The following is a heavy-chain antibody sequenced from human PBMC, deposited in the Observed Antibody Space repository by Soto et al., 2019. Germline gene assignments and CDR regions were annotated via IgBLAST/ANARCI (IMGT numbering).Heavy chain of an antibody. J-gene: IGHJ5*02. V-gene: IGHV1-58*02. CDR1: GFTFTSSA. CDR2: IVVGSGNT. CDR3: AAELLWCGELVAHP. D-gene: IGHD3-10*01. Sequence: QMQLVQSGPEVKKPGTSVKVSCKASGFTFTSSAMQWVRQARGQRLEWIGWIVVGSGNTNYAQKFQERVTITRDLSTSTDCMERSRLRSEDTAVYYCAAELLWCGELVAHPWGQGTLVTVSS.